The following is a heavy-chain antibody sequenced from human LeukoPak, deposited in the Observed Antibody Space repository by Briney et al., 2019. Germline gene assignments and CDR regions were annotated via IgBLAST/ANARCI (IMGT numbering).Heavy chain of an antibody. CDR2: IYYTGST. Sequence: SGPTLVKPTQTLTLTCTFSGFSLSTSGVGVGWIRQPPGKGLEWIGYIYYTGSTKYNPSLKSRVTISVDTSKNQFSLKLRSVTAADTAVYYFVRGIAAAGLYFDYWGQGTLVTVSS. CDR1: GFSLSTSGVG. V-gene: IGHV4-61*08. J-gene: IGHJ4*02. D-gene: IGHD6-13*01. CDR3: VRGIAAAGLYFDY.